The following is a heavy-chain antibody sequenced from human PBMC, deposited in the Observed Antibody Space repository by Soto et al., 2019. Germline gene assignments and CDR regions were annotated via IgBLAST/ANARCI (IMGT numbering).Heavy chain of an antibody. Sequence: EVQLVESGGDLVQPGRSLRLSCAASGFSFGDYAMQWVRQAPGKGLEWVSGISWKSASIGYADSVKGRFTISRDNAKNSLYLQMNSLSAEDTALYHCAKSRGGTANGLDVWGQGTTVTVSS. CDR1: GFSFGDYA. CDR2: ISWKSASI. J-gene: IGHJ6*02. CDR3: AKSRGGTANGLDV. V-gene: IGHV3-9*01. D-gene: IGHD2-15*01.